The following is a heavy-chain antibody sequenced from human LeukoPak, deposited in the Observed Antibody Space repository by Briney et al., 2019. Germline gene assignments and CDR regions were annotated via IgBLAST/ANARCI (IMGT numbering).Heavy chain of an antibody. D-gene: IGHD3-3*01. V-gene: IGHV3-23*01. J-gene: IGHJ4*02. Sequence: GKSLRLSCAASGFTFSSYVMSWVRQAPGKGLEWVSTISGSGGSTYYADSVKGRFTISRDNPKNTLSLQMNSLRAEDTAVYYCAKGSAYADFWGQGTLVTVSS. CDR1: GFTFSSYV. CDR2: ISGSGGST. CDR3: AKGSAYADF.